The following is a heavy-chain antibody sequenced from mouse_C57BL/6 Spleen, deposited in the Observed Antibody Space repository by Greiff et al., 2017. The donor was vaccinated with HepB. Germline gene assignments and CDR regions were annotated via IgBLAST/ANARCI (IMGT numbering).Heavy chain of an antibody. Sequence: VQLQESGAELARPGASVKLSCKASSYTFTSYGISWVKQRTGQGLEWIGEIYPRSGNTYYNEKFKGKATLTADKSSSTAYMELRSLTSEDSAVYFCAPYYYGSSRDYYAMDYWGQGTSVTVSS. V-gene: IGHV1-81*01. CDR2: IYPRSGNT. D-gene: IGHD1-1*01. J-gene: IGHJ4*01. CDR1: SYTFTSYG. CDR3: APYYYGSSRDYYAMDY.